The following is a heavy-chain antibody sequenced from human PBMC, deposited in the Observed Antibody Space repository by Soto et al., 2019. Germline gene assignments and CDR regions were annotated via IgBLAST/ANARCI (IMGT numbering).Heavy chain of an antibody. CDR2: IGTAGDT. D-gene: IGHD3-10*01. Sequence: PGGSLRLSCAASGFTFSSYDMHWVRQATGKGLEWVSAIGTAGDTYYPGSVKGRFTISRENAKNSLYLQMNSLRAGDTAVYYCARGSYYYGSGNPKSFTFFDYWGQGTLVTVSS. J-gene: IGHJ4*02. V-gene: IGHV3-13*01. CDR1: GFTFSSYD. CDR3: ARGSYYYGSGNPKSFTFFDY.